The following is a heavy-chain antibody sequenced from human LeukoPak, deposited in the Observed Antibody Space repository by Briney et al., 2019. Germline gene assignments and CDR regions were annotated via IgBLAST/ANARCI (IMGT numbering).Heavy chain of an antibody. Sequence: GGSLRLSCEVSGFRFSTYWMTWVRQAPGKGLEWVANIKEDGSDKYYVDSVKGRFTISRDNAKNSLFLQMSSLRVEDTAIYYCARDYVWGSSESDYWGQGTLVTVSS. J-gene: IGHJ4*02. CDR3: ARDYVWGSSESDY. V-gene: IGHV3-7*01. D-gene: IGHD7-27*01. CDR2: IKEDGSDK. CDR1: GFRFSTYW.